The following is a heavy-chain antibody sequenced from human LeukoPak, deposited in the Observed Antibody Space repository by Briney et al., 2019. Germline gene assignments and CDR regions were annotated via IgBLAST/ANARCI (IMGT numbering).Heavy chain of an antibody. CDR3: AGGDYDFWSGYLDY. J-gene: IGHJ4*02. CDR2: IYTSGST. V-gene: IGHV4-61*02. Sequence: SETLSLTCTVSGGSISSGSYYWSWIRQPAGKGLEWIGRIYTSGSTNYNPSLKSRVTISVDTSKNQFSLKLSSVTAADTAVYYCAGGDYDFWSGYLDYWGQGTLVTVSS. CDR1: GGSISSGSYY. D-gene: IGHD3-3*01.